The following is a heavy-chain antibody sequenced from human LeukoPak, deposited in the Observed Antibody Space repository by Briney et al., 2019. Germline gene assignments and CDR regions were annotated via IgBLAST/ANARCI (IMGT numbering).Heavy chain of an antibody. CDR1: GYTFTNYH. CDR3: ARKYSGYDSNWFDP. Sequence: ASVKASCKASGYTFTNYHISWVRQAPGQGLEWMGWISAYNDNTNYAQKVQGRVTMTTDTSTSTAYMELRSLRSDDTAVYYCARKYSGYDSNWFDPWGQGTLVTVSS. V-gene: IGHV1-18*04. J-gene: IGHJ5*02. CDR2: ISAYNDNT. D-gene: IGHD5-12*01.